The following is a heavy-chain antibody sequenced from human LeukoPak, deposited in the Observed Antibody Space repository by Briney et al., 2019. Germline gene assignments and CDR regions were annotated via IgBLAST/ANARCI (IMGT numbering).Heavy chain of an antibody. CDR2: ISAYNGNT. CDR1: GYTFTSYG. D-gene: IGHD7-27*01. V-gene: IGHV1-18*01. Sequence: AASVKVSCKASGYTFTSYGISWVRQAPGQGLEWMGWISAYNGNTNYAQKLQGRVTMTTDTSTSTAYMELRSLRSDDTAVYYCARGLPWGQNSLYGMDVWGQGTTVTVSS. CDR3: ARGLPWGQNSLYGMDV. J-gene: IGHJ6*02.